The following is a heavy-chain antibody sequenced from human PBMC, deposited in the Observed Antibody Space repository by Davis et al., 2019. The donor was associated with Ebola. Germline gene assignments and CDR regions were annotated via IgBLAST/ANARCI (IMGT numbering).Heavy chain of an antibody. J-gene: IGHJ4*02. V-gene: IGHV3-48*02. Sequence: GESLKISCAASGFTFTNYAMNWVRQAPGKGLEFISHVNREGGAIGYADSVKGRFTVTRDNVKDSQYLNMNSLKDEDTAVYYFARDHDWAFDYWGQGTLVTVSS. CDR3: ARDHDWAFDY. D-gene: IGHD3-9*01. CDR2: VNREGGAI. CDR1: GFTFTNYA.